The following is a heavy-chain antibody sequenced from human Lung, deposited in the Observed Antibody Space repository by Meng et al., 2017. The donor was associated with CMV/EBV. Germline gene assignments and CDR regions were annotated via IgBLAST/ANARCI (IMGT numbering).Heavy chain of an antibody. CDR2: IPHDGSNK. D-gene: IGHD3-10*01. V-gene: IGHV3-30*02. Sequence: GGSXRLSCSASGLTFSDNGIHWVRQAPGKGLEWVTFIPHDGSNKFYADSVRGRFTISRDNYKNTVYLQMDNLRVEYTAVYYCAYGEGSRGEDAFDIWGPGTMVTVSS. CDR3: AYGEGSRGEDAFDI. J-gene: IGHJ3*02. CDR1: GLTFSDNG.